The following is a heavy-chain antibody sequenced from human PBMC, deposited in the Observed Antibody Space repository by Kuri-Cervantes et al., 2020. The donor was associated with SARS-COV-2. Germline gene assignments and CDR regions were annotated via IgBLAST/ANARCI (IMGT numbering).Heavy chain of an antibody. CDR2: INHSGST. CDR3: ARGFDY. J-gene: IGHJ4*02. Sequence: SETLSLTCTVSGGSISSSSYYWGWIRQPPGKGLEWIGEINHSGSTNYNPSLKSRVTISVDTSKNQFSLKLSSVTAADTAVYYCARGFDYWGQGTPVTVSS. CDR1: GGSISSSSYY. V-gene: IGHV4-39*07.